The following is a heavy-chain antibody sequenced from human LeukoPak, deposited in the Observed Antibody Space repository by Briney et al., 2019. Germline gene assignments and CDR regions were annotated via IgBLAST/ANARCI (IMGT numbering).Heavy chain of an antibody. Sequence: SETLSLTCTVSGGSISDCYWSWIRQPPGKGLEWIAYINYSGNTDYNPSLKSRVTISVDTSKNHFSLKLNSVTAADTAVYYCARLNVLNNSVLHHFDRWGQGTLVTVSS. D-gene: IGHD1/OR15-1a*01. CDR2: INYSGNT. CDR3: ARLNVLNNSVLHHFDR. J-gene: IGHJ4*02. V-gene: IGHV4-59*08. CDR1: GGSISDCY.